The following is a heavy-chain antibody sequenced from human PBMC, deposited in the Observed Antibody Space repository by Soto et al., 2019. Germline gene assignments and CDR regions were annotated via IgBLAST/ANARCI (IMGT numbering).Heavy chain of an antibody. CDR3: VRNRSNSPDFFDS. CDR1: GRSIRGYY. J-gene: IGHJ4*01. Sequence: SETLPLICTVSGRSIRGYYWSWIRQPPGQGLEWIGSISYSGSTNHNPALKSRVTISVDTSRNQFSLRLISMSAADTAVYYCVRNRSNSPDFFDSWGQGSLVTASS. D-gene: IGHD1-1*01. V-gene: IGHV4-59*08. CDR2: ISYSGST.